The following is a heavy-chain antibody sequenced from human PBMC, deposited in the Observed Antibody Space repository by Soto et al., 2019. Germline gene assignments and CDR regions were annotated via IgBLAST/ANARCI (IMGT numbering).Heavy chain of an antibody. CDR1: GGSICSGSHY. J-gene: IGHJ4*02. D-gene: IGHD3-16*01. CDR2: IYYSGST. CDR3: AREGGDGIDY. V-gene: IGHV4-31*03. Sequence: SETLSLTCTVSGGSICSGSHYWSWIRQHPGKGLEWIGYIYYSGSTYYNPSLKSRITISISTSKNQFSLKLTSVTAADTAVYYCAREGGDGIDYWGQGTLVTVSS.